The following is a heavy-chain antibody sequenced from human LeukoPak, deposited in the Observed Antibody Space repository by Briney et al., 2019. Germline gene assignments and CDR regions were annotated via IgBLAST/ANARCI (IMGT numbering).Heavy chain of an antibody. D-gene: IGHD4-17*01. CDR2: ISAYSGNT. V-gene: IGHV1-18*01. Sequence: ASVKVSCKASGYTFTSYGISWVRQAPGQGLEWMGWISAYSGNTNYAQKLQGRVTMTTDTSTSTAYMELRSLRSDDTAVYYCAREVDLGYGDYLIDYWGQGTLVTVSS. J-gene: IGHJ4*02. CDR1: GYTFTSYG. CDR3: AREVDLGYGDYLIDY.